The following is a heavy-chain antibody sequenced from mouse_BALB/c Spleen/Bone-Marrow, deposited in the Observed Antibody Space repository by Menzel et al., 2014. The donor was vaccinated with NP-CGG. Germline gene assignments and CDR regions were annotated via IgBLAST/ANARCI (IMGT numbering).Heavy chain of an antibody. Sequence: EVKLVESGGGLVQPGGSLRLSCATFGFTFTDYYMSWVRQPPGKALEWLGFIRNKANGYTTEYSASVKGRFTISRDSSQSILYLQMNTLRAEDSATYYCARGYGNLGGFAYWGQGTLVTVSA. CDR3: ARGYGNLGGFAY. J-gene: IGHJ3*01. D-gene: IGHD2-10*02. CDR1: GFTFTDYY. V-gene: IGHV7-3*02. CDR2: IRNKANGYTT.